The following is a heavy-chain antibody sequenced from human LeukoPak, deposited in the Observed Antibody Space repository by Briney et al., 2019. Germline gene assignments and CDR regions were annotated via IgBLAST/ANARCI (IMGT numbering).Heavy chain of an antibody. CDR3: AREPDYFLRAARQYSSSWYQH. V-gene: IGHV1-8*01. J-gene: IGHJ1*01. CDR2: MNPNSGNT. CDR1: GYTFTSYD. Sequence: GASVKVSCKASGYTFTSYDINWVRQATGQGLEWMGWMNPNSGNTGYAQKFQGRVTMTRNTSISTAYMELSSLRSDDTAVYYCAREPDYFLRAARQYSSSWYQHWGQGTLVTVSS. D-gene: IGHD6-13*01.